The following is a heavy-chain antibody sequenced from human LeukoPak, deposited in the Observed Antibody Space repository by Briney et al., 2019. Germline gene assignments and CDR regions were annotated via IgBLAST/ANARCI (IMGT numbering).Heavy chain of an antibody. V-gene: IGHV1-8*02. D-gene: IGHD3-10*01. CDR1: GYTFTSYG. CDR2: MNPNSGNT. CDR3: ARGRVRGVILRLYYFDY. J-gene: IGHJ4*02. Sequence: ASVKVSCKASGYTFTSYGISWVRQAPGQGLEWMGWMNPNSGNTGYAQKFQGRVTMTRNTSISTAYMELSSLRSEDTAVYYCARGRVRGVILRLYYFDYWGQGTLVTVSS.